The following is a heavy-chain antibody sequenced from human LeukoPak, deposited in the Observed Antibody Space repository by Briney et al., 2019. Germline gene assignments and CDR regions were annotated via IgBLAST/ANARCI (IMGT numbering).Heavy chain of an antibody. D-gene: IGHD3-16*02. CDR2: IRQDGSNK. V-gene: IGHV3-7*01. CDR3: GRIFNIWGTFRNT. J-gene: IGHJ4*02. CDR1: GFTFSTYW. Sequence: GGSLRLSCATSGFTFSTYWMSWVRQAPGKGLEWVANIRQDGSNKYYVDSVKGRFTISRDNADYSLYLQMNSLRAEDTAVYYCGRIFNIWGTFRNTWGQGTQVTVSS.